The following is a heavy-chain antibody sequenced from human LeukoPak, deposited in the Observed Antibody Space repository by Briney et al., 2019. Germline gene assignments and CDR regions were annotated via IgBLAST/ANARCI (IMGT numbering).Heavy chain of an antibody. D-gene: IGHD5-18*01. V-gene: IGHV3-7*01. J-gene: IGHJ4*02. CDR2: INPDGNKK. Sequence: LPGGSLRLSCAVSGLTFSSSWMDWVRQAPGKGLEWVASINPDGNKKYSADSVKGRFTISRDNAENPLYLQMNSLRVEDTAFYYCARDLAYSRLDYWGQGMLVTVSS. CDR3: ARDLAYSRLDY. CDR1: GLTFSSSW.